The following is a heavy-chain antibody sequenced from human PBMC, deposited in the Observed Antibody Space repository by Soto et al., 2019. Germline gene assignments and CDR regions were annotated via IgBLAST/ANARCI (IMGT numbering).Heavy chain of an antibody. V-gene: IGHV4-34*02. Sequence: QVQLQQWGAGLLKPSETLSLTCGVYGGSLSDYYWSWVRQPPGKGLEWIGEVNRSGRTNYNPYLNSRVSMSVDTSRDQFSLNLNSVTAADTAVYYCAKLFGDFSGFWGQGTQVIVSS. J-gene: IGHJ4*02. CDR2: VNRSGRT. CDR1: GGSLSDYY. CDR3: AKLFGDFSGF. D-gene: IGHD4-17*01.